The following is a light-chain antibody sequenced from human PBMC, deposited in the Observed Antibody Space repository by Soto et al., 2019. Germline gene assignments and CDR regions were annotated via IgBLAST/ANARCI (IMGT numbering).Light chain of an antibody. CDR2: LAS. V-gene: IGKV4-1*01. CDR1: QSILYSSNNKKY. CDR3: PQYYSIPMT. Sequence: DIVMTHSPDSLAVSLGERATINCKSSQSILYSSNNKKYLAWYQQKPGHPPKLLIYLASTRESGVPDRFSGCGSGTDFTLTISSLQAEDVAVYYCPQYYSIPMTFGQGNKVEI. J-gene: IGKJ1*01.